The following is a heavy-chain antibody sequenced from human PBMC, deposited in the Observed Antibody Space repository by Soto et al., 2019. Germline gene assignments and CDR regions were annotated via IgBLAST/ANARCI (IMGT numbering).Heavy chain of an antibody. CDR3: ARDFYGDYGWFDP. D-gene: IGHD4-17*01. CDR2: ITGNSRYI. V-gene: IGHV3-21*01. CDR1: GFIFSTYS. J-gene: IGHJ5*02. Sequence: PGGSLRLSCAASGFIFSTYSMNWVRQAPGKGLEWVSSITGNSRYIYYGDSVKGRFTISRDSAKNSLYLQMNSLRAEDTAVYYCARDFYGDYGWFDPWGQGTLVTVSS.